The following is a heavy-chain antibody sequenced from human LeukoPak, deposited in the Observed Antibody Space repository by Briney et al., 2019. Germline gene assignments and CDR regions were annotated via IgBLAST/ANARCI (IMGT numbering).Heavy chain of an antibody. CDR1: GFTFSSYS. J-gene: IGHJ4*02. CDR2: ISRSSSYI. CDR3: ARGSTVVRGVSPAGDY. Sequence: GGSLRLSCAASGFTFSSYSMKWVRQAPGKGLEWVSSISRSSSYIYYADSMKGRLTISRDNAKNSLDLQMHSLRAEDTAVYYCARGSTVVRGVSPAGDYWGQGTPLTVSS. D-gene: IGHD3-10*01. V-gene: IGHV3-21*01.